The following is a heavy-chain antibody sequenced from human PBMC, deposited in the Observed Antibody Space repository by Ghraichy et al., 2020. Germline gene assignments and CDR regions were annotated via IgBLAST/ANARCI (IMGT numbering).Heavy chain of an antibody. D-gene: IGHD6-13*01. CDR1: GFTFSSYG. CDR2: ISYDGSNK. Sequence: SCAASGFTFSSYGMHWVRQAPGKGLEWVAVISYDGSNKYYADSVKGRFTISRDNSKNTLYLQMNSLRAEDTAVYYCAKAPFGIAAAGYYYYGMDVWGQGTTVTVSS. CDR3: AKAPFGIAAAGYYYYGMDV. J-gene: IGHJ6*02. V-gene: IGHV3-30*18.